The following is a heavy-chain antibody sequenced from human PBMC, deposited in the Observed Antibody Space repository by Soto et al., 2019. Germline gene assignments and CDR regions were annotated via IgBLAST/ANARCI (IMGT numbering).Heavy chain of an antibody. Sequence: SETLSLTCAVSGGSISSGGYSWSWIRQPPGKGLEWIGYIYRSGSTYYNPSLKSRVTISVDRSKNQFSLKLSSVTAADTAVYYCARGPYSSSSRPGAFDIWGQGTMVTVSS. D-gene: IGHD6-6*01. CDR2: IYRSGST. J-gene: IGHJ3*02. V-gene: IGHV4-30-2*01. CDR3: ARGPYSSSSRPGAFDI. CDR1: GGSISSGGYS.